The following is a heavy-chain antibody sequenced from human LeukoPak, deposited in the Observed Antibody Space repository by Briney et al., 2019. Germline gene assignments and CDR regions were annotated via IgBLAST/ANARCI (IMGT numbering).Heavy chain of an antibody. CDR2: ISYDGSNK. D-gene: IGHD3-16*02. CDR3: ARGSLIGSGYFDY. V-gene: IGHV3-30*01. J-gene: IGHJ4*02. CDR1: GFTFSSYA. Sequence: GGSLRLSCAASGFTFSSYAMHWVRQAPGKGLEWVAVISYDGSNKYYADSVKGRFTISRDNSKNTLYLQMNSLRAEDTAVYYCARGSLIGSGYFDYWGQGTLVTVSS.